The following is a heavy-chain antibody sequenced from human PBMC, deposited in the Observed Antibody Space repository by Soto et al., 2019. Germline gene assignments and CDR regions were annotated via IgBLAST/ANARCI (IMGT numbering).Heavy chain of an antibody. V-gene: IGHV1-69*13. CDR3: ARDLREYYYGSGSLYDAFDI. CDR1: GGTFSSYA. D-gene: IGHD3-10*01. CDR2: IIPIFGTA. Sequence: SVKVSCKASGGTFSSYAISWVRQAPGQGLEWMGGIIPIFGTANYAQKFQGGVTITADESTSTAYMELSSLRSEDTAVYYCARDLREYYYGSGSLYDAFDIWGQGTMVTVSS. J-gene: IGHJ3*02.